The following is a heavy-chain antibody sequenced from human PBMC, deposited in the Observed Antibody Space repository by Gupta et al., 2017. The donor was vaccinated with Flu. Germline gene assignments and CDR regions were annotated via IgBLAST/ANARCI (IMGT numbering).Heavy chain of an antibody. D-gene: IGHD1-7*01. CDR3: ARGLGTGTTGRYFDY. V-gene: IGHV3-48*01. Sequence: SYSMNWVRQAPGKGLELVSYISSSSSNINYADSVKGRFTISRDNAKNSLYLQMNSLRAEDTAVYYCARGLGTGTTGRYFDYWGQGTLVTVSS. CDR2: ISSSSSNI. J-gene: IGHJ4*02. CDR1: SYS.